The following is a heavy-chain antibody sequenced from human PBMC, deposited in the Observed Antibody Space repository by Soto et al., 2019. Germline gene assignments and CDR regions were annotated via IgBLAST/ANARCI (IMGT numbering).Heavy chain of an antibody. J-gene: IGHJ4*02. CDR3: TRANWYSEY. CDR1: GGSISNHY. CDR2: LYYNGNT. Sequence: QVQLQESGPGLVKPSETLSLTCSVPGGSISNHYWSWIRQPPGKGLEWIGYLYYNGNTNYNPSLKSRVTRSVDTSRDQISLKLTTVTAADTAVYYCTRANWYSEYWGQGTLVSVAS. D-gene: IGHD7-27*01. V-gene: IGHV4-59*11.